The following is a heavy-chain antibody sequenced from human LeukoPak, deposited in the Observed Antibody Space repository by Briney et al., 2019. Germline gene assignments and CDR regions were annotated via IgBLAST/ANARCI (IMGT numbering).Heavy chain of an antibody. Sequence: PGGSLRLSCAASGFTFSSYGMHWVHQAPGKGLEWVAFIRYDGSNKYYADSVKGRFTISRDNSKNTLYLQMNSLRAEDTAVYYCARDSRDGYNRGASDIWGQGTMVTVSS. V-gene: IGHV3-30*02. CDR3: ARDSRDGYNRGASDI. D-gene: IGHD5-24*01. CDR2: IRYDGSNK. J-gene: IGHJ3*02. CDR1: GFTFSSYG.